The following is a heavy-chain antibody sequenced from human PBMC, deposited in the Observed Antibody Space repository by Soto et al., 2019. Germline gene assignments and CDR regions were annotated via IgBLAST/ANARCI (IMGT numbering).Heavy chain of an antibody. Sequence: PSETLSLTCAVYGGSFSDYFWTWIRQPPGKGLEWIGEINHSGSTNFNPSLKSRVAISADTSRNQFSLRVTSVTAADTALYYCARDWGYTYGNYFDYWGRGTLVTVSS. CDR3: ARDWGYTYGNYFDY. CDR2: INHSGST. J-gene: IGHJ4*02. V-gene: IGHV4-34*01. D-gene: IGHD5-18*01. CDR1: GGSFSDYF.